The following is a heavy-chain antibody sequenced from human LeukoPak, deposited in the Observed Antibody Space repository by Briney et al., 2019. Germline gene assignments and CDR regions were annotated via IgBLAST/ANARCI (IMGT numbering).Heavy chain of an antibody. V-gene: IGHV3-30*02. D-gene: IGHD6-13*01. Sequence: PGGSLRLSCAVSGFTFSSYGMHWVRQAPGKGLEWVAFVRYDGSDKYYADSVKGRFTISRDNSKNTLYLQMNSLRAEDAAVYYCAKDMTYSSWGQGTLVTVSS. CDR2: VRYDGSDK. CDR1: GFTFSSYG. CDR3: AKDMTYSS. J-gene: IGHJ4*02.